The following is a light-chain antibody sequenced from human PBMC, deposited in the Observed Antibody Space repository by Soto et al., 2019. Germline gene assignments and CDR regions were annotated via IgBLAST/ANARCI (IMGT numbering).Light chain of an antibody. CDR1: QSVISN. Sequence: EMVMTQSPVTLSVSPGESATLSCRASQSVISNLAWYQQKPGQAPSLLIYGASSRATGIPDRFSGSGSGTDFTLTINRLEPEDFAVYYCQQYGSSPRTFGQGTKVDIK. V-gene: IGKV3-20*01. CDR3: QQYGSSPRT. J-gene: IGKJ1*01. CDR2: GAS.